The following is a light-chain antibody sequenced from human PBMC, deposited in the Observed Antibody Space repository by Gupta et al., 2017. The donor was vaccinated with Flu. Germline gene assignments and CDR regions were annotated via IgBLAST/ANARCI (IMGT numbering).Light chain of an antibody. CDR1: SSNIGSNT. V-gene: IGLV1-44*01. J-gene: IGLJ3*02. CDR3: ASWDNSLNCGV. CDR2: SNN. Sequence: VTISCSGSSSNIGSNTVNWYQQHPRTAPKLLIYSNNQRPSGVPDRFSGSNSDTTASLAISGLQSEDEADYYCASWDNSLNCGVFGGGTKLTVL.